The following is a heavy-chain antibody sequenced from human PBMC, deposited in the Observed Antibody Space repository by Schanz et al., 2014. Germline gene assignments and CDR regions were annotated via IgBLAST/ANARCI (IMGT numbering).Heavy chain of an antibody. Sequence: QVQLVQSGAEVKKPGASVKVSCQASGYTFTGYYMHRVRQAPGQGLEWMGQINPNSGATIYAQNFQGRVTMTRDTSISTAYMELSRLRSDDTAVYYCARGLVRYFAYWGQGTLVTVSS. CDR1: GYTFTGYY. D-gene: IGHD2-8*02. CDR3: ARGLVRYFAY. J-gene: IGHJ4*02. V-gene: IGHV1-2*06. CDR2: INPNSGAT.